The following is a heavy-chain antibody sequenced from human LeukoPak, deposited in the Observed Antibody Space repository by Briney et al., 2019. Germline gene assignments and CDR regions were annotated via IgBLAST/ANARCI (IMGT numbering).Heavy chain of an antibody. CDR1: GFTFSRYW. D-gene: IGHD6-19*01. Sequence: QPGGSLRLSCAASGFTFSRYWMTWVRQAPGKGLEWVANIKQDGSEKYYVDSVKGRFTISRDSAKNSLYLQMNSLRAEDTAVYYCAKNIGSGWSPVDYWGQGTLVTISS. CDR2: IKQDGSEK. V-gene: IGHV3-7*01. J-gene: IGHJ4*02. CDR3: AKNIGSGWSPVDY.